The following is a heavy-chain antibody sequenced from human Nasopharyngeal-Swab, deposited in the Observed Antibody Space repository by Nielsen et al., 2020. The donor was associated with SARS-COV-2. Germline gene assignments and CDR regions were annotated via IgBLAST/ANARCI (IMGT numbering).Heavy chain of an antibody. J-gene: IGHJ6*03. V-gene: IGHV7-4-1*02. CDR2: INTNTGNP. Sequence: ASVKVSCQASGYTFTSYAMNWVRQPPGQGLEWMGWINTNTGNPTYAQGFTGRFVFPLDTSVSTAYLQISSLKAEDTAVYYCARDQQLPPPLYYHYYMDVWGKGTTVTVSS. CDR3: ARDQQLPPPLYYHYYMDV. D-gene: IGHD6-13*01. CDR1: GYTFTSYA.